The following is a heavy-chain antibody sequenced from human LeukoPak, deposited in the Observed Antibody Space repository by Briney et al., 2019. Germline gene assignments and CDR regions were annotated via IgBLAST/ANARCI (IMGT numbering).Heavy chain of an antibody. D-gene: IGHD5-24*01. J-gene: IGHJ5*02. Sequence: SSETLSLTCAVYGGSFSGYYWSWIRQPPGKGLEWIGEINHSGSTNYNPSLKGRVTISVDTSKNQFSLKLSSVTAADTAVYYCASIGRREMNWFDPWGQGTLVTVSS. V-gene: IGHV4-34*01. CDR3: ASIGRREMNWFDP. CDR2: INHSGST. CDR1: GGSFSGYY.